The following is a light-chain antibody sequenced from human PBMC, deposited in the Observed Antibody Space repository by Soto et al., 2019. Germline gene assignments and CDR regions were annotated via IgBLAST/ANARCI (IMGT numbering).Light chain of an antibody. V-gene: IGLV2-14*01. CDR2: EVS. CDR3: SSYTSSSTWV. Sequence: QYALTQPASVSGSPGQSITISCTGTSSDVGGSNYVSWYQQYPGKAPKFMIYEVSNRPSGVSNRFSGSKSGNTASLTISGLQAEDEADYYCSSYTSSSTWVFGGGTKLTVL. CDR1: SSDVGGSNY. J-gene: IGLJ3*02.